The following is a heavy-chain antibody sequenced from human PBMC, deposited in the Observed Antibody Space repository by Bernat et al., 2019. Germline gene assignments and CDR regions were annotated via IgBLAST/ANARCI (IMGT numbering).Heavy chain of an antibody. CDR3: ARDGGYCSGGSCYDAFDI. Sequence: EVQLLESGGDLVQPGGSLRLSCAASGFTFSGFAMTWVRQAPGKGLEWVSAISGSGSGTYYAGSVKGRFTISRDNSKNTLYLQMNSLRAEDTAVYYCARDGGYCSGGSCYDAFDIWGQGTMVTVSS. V-gene: IGHV3-23*01. J-gene: IGHJ3*02. CDR2: ISGSGSGT. D-gene: IGHD2-15*01. CDR1: GFTFSGFA.